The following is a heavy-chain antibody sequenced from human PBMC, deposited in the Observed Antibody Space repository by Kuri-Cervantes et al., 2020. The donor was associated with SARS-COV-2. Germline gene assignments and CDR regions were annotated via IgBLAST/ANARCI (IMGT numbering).Heavy chain of an antibody. CDR1: GFTFDDYA. V-gene: IGHV3-74*01. CDR2: IDEDGRTI. D-gene: IGHD1-14*01. CDR3: GRDLTGRADY. J-gene: IGHJ4*02. Sequence: GGSLRLSCAASGFTFDDYAMHWVRQAPGKGLEWVARIDEDGRTIDYAESVRGRFTISRDNAKNTLFLQMSSLRAEDTAVYYCGRDLTGRADYWGPGTLVTVSS.